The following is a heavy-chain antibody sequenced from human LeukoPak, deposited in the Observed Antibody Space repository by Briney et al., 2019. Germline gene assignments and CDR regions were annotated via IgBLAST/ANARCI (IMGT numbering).Heavy chain of an antibody. CDR1: GYTFTSYD. D-gene: IGHD2-2*01. Sequence: ASVKVSCKASGYTFTSYDINWVRQATGQGLEWMGWVNPNSGNTGYAQKFQGRVTMTRNTSISTAYMELSSLRSEDTAVYYCARGPVPAAMWGYYYYMDVWGKGTTVTVSS. CDR3: ARGPVPAAMWGYYYYMDV. J-gene: IGHJ6*03. V-gene: IGHV1-8*01. CDR2: VNPNSGNT.